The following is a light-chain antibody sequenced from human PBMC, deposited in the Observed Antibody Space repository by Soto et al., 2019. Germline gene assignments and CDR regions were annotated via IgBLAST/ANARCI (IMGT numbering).Light chain of an antibody. J-gene: IGKJ4*01. CDR2: GAS. CDR3: QQYNNWPLT. Sequence: EIVMTQSPATLSVSPGERATLSCRASQSLYNNLAWYQQKPGQAPRLLIYGASAGATGIPARFSGSGSGTEFTLTISSLQSEDFAVYYCQQYNNWPLTFGGGTKVEIK. V-gene: IGKV3-15*01. CDR1: QSLYNN.